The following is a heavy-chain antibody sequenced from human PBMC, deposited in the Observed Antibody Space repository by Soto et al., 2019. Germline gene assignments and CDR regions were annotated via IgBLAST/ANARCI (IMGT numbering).Heavy chain of an antibody. J-gene: IGHJ4*02. CDR2: IYYSGST. V-gene: IGHV4-61*01. D-gene: IGHD3-22*01. CDR3: ARGAYGSGFVGNFGY. Sequence: SETLSLTCTVSGGSVSSGSYYWSWIRQPPGNGLEWIGYIYYSGSTYYNPSLKSRVTISVDTSKNQFSLKLSSVTAADTAVYYCARGAYGSGFVGNFGYWGQGTLVTVSS. CDR1: GGSVSSGSYY.